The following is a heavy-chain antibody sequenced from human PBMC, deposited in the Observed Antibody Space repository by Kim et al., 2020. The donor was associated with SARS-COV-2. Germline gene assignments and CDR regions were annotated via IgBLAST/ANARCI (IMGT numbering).Heavy chain of an antibody. CDR3: AREIWWSGSYYSFFDY. V-gene: IGHV1-2*06. CDR1: GYTFAGYY. Sequence: ASVKVSCKASGYTFAGYYLHWVRQAPGQGLEWLGRINPNSGGTNYAQKFQGRVTVTRDTSISTVYMELSTLRSDDTAIYYCAREIWWSGSYYSFFDYWGQGTLVTVSS. CDR2: INPNSGGT. D-gene: IGHD1-26*01. J-gene: IGHJ4*02.